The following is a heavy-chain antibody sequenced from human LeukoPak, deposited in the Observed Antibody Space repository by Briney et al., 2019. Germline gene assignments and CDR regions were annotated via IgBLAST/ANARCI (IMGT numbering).Heavy chain of an antibody. V-gene: IGHV3-30*02. CDR3: ASGVVTAIPAQDAFDI. J-gene: IGHJ3*02. CDR2: IRYDGSNK. CDR1: GFTFSSYG. D-gene: IGHD2-21*02. Sequence: GGSLRLSCAASGFTFSSYGMHWVRQAPGKGLEWVAFIRYDGSNKYYADSVKGRFTISRDNAKNSLYLQMNSLRAEDTALYYCASGVVTAIPAQDAFDIWGQGTMVTVSS.